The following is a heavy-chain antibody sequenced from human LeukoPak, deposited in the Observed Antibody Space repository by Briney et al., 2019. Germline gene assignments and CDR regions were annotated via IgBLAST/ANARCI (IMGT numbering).Heavy chain of an antibody. J-gene: IGHJ6*04. CDR2: ISYDGSNK. Sequence: PGGSLRLSCAASGFTFSSYGMHWVRQAPGKGLEWVAVISYDGSNKYYADSVKGRFTISRDNSKNTLYLQMNSLRAEDTAVYYCAKDAYGGYEDYYGMDVWGKGTTVTVSS. D-gene: IGHD5-12*01. V-gene: IGHV3-30*18. CDR1: GFTFSSYG. CDR3: AKDAYGGYEDYYGMDV.